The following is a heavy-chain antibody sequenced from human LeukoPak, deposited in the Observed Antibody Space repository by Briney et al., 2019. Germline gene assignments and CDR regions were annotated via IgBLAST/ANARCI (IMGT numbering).Heavy chain of an antibody. CDR3: ARDRAVTQDWVEFDP. J-gene: IGHJ5*02. D-gene: IGHD4-17*01. CDR2: IRDSGET. CDR1: GFSVSNYY. V-gene: IGHV3-66*03. Sequence: GGSLRLSCAGSGFSVSNYYMSWVRQAPGKGVEWVSLIRDSGETFYADSVKGRFTISRDNSKNTMYLQMNRLRVEETAVYFCARDRAVTQDWVEFDPWGQGTLVTVSS.